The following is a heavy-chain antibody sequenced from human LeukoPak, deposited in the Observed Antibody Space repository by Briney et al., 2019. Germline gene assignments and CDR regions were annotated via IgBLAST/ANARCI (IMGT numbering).Heavy chain of an antibody. Sequence: PSETLSLTCTVSGGSISSTAYYWGWIRQPPGKGLEWVSAISGSGGSTYYADSVKGRFTISRDNSKNTLYLQMNSLRAEDTAVYYCAKEGTEGYSYGTPYFDYWGQGTLVTVSS. D-gene: IGHD5-18*01. J-gene: IGHJ4*02. CDR1: GGSISSTAYY. V-gene: IGHV3-23*01. CDR2: ISGSGGST. CDR3: AKEGTEGYSYGTPYFDY.